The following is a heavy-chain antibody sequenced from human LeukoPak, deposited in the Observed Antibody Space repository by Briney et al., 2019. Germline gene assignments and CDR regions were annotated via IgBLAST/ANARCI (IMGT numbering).Heavy chain of an antibody. CDR1: GYTFTDSY. CDR3: ARVRGSGSYFH. J-gene: IGHJ4*02. D-gene: IGHD3-10*01. V-gene: IGHV1-2*06. CDR2: INPNSGGT. Sequence: ASVKVSCKTSGYTFTDSYIHWVRQAPGQGLEWMGRINPNSGGTNYAQKFQGRVTMTRDTSISTAYMELSRLRSDDTAVYYCARVRGSGSYFHWGQGTLVTVSS.